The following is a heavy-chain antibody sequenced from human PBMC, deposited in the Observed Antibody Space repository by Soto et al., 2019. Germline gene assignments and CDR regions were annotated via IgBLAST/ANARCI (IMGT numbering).Heavy chain of an antibody. CDR2: IYYSGST. CDR1: GGSISSSSYY. Sequence: QLQLQESGPGLVKPSETLSLTCTVSGGSISSSSYYWGWIRQPPGKGLEWIGSIYYSGSTYYNPSLKSRVIISVDTSKNQFSLKLSSVTAADTAVDYCARRLYYDSSGFEGGGMDVWGQGTTVTVSS. J-gene: IGHJ6*02. CDR3: ARRLYYDSSGFEGGGMDV. V-gene: IGHV4-39*01. D-gene: IGHD3-22*01.